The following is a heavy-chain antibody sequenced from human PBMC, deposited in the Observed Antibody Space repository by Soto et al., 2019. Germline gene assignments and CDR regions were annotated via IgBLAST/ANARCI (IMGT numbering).Heavy chain of an antibody. V-gene: IGHV1-46*03. CDR1: GYPFTSYY. CDR2: INPSGGST. CDR3: ARDAQDDYVWGSYRSYYFDY. Sequence: ASLKVSCKASGYPFTSYYIHWVRQAPGQGLEWMGIINPSGGSTSYAQKFQGRVTMTRDTSTSTVYMELSSLRSEDTAVYYCARDAQDDYVWGSYRSYYFDYWGQGTLVTVSS. D-gene: IGHD3-16*02. J-gene: IGHJ4*02.